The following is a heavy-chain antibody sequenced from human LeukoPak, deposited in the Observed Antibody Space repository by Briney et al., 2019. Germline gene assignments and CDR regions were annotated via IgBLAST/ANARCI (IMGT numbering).Heavy chain of an antibody. D-gene: IGHD6-19*01. V-gene: IGHV1-8*01. CDR3: AREHSSGGYDAFEI. CDR1: GYTFTSYD. J-gene: IGHJ3*02. CDR2: MNPNSGNT. Sequence: ASVKVSCKASGYTFTSYDINWVRQVTGQGLEWMGWMNPNSGNTGYAQKFQGRVTMTRNTSISTAYMELSSLRSEDTAVYYCAREHSSGGYDAFEIWGQGTVVTVSS.